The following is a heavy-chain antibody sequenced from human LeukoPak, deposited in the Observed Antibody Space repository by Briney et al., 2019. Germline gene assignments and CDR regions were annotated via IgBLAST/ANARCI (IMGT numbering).Heavy chain of an antibody. CDR1: GYSFVLYG. Sequence: ASVKVSCKASGYSFVLYGISWVRQAPGQGPEWMGWISTYNGNTKYAEKFQGRVTMTTDTPTSTAYMELSSLRAEDTAVYSCARDKTRGLGYSYSKSGNYFDYWGQGTLVTVSS. CDR2: ISTYNGNT. D-gene: IGHD5-18*01. CDR3: ARDKTRGLGYSYSKSGNYFDY. V-gene: IGHV1-18*01. J-gene: IGHJ4*02.